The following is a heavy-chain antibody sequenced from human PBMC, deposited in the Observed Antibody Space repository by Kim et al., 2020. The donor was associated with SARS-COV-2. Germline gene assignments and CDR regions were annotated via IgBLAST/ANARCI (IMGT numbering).Heavy chain of an antibody. J-gene: IGHJ1*01. CDR1: GYTFTSYG. Sequence: ASVKVSCKASGYTFTSYGISWVRQAPGQGLEWMGWISTYNGNTNYAQNLQGRVTMTTDTSTSTAYMELRSLRSDDTAVYYCARASITMVTYFLHWGQGTLVTVSS. CDR3: ARASITMVTYFLH. CDR2: ISTYNGNT. D-gene: IGHD3-10*01. V-gene: IGHV1-18*01.